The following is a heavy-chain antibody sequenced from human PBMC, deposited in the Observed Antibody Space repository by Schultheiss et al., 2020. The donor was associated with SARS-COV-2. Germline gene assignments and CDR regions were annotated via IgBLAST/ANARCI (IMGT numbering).Heavy chain of an antibody. CDR2: IYYSGST. J-gene: IGHJ4*02. D-gene: IGHD6-19*01. Sequence: SWVRQAPGKGLEWIGYIYYSGSTYYNPSLKSLVTISVDTSKNQFSLKLSSVTAADTAVYYCARGVPTPGSGWSTYYFDYWGQGTLVTVSS. CDR3: ARGVPTPGSGWSTYYFDY. V-gene: IGHV4-31*01.